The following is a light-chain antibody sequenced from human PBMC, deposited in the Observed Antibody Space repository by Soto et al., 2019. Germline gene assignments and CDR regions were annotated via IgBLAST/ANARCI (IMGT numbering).Light chain of an antibody. Sequence: QSVLTQPPSVSAAPGQKVTISCSGSSSNIGNNYVSWYQQLPGTAPKLLIYENNKRPSGIPDRFSGSKSGTSATLGITGLQTRDDADYYCETWDSSLSAGGVFGGGTKLTVL. CDR2: ENN. CDR1: SSNIGNNY. J-gene: IGLJ3*02. CDR3: ETWDSSLSAGGV. V-gene: IGLV1-51*02.